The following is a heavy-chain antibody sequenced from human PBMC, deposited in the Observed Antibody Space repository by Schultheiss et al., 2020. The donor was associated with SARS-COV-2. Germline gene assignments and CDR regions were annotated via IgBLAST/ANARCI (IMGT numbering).Heavy chain of an antibody. J-gene: IGHJ4*02. V-gene: IGHV4-38-2*02. CDR1: GYSISSGYY. CDR2: INHSGST. D-gene: IGHD7-27*01. Sequence: SETLSLTCAVSGYSISSGYYWGWIRQPPGKGLEWIGEINHSGSTNYNPSLKSRVTISVDTSKNQFSLKLSSVTPEDTAFYYCAREGLNWGLADWGRGTLVTVSS. CDR3: AREGLNWGLAD.